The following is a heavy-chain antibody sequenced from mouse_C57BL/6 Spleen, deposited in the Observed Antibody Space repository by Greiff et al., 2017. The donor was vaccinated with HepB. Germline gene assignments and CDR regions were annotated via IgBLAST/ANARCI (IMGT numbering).Heavy chain of an antibody. V-gene: IGHV3-1*01. Sequence: DVQLQESGPGMVKPSQSLSLTCTVTGYSITSGYDWHWIRHFPGNKLEWMGYISYSGSTNYNPSLKSRISITHDTSKNHFFLKLNSVTTEDTATYYCARALLRSWYFDVWGTGTTVTVSS. CDR1: GYSITSGYD. CDR3: ARALLRSWYFDV. D-gene: IGHD1-1*01. CDR2: ISYSGST. J-gene: IGHJ1*03.